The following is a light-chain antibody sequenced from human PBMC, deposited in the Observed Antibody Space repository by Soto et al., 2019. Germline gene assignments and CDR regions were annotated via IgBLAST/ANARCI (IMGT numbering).Light chain of an antibody. Sequence: EMVMTQSPATLSVSPGERVTLSCRASESVHRNLAWYQQKPGQGPSLLIYYASTRATGVPDRFTGSGSGTEFPLTISRLQSEDSVLYHCQHYSNWPPTFGPGTKVDIK. V-gene: IGKV3-15*01. CDR2: YAS. CDR3: QHYSNWPPT. CDR1: ESVHRN. J-gene: IGKJ3*01.